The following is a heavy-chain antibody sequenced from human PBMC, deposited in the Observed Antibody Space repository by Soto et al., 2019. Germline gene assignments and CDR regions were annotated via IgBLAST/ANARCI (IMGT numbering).Heavy chain of an antibody. V-gene: IGHV4-30-4*01. CDR1: GGSISSGDYY. CDR3: ARHDLTGTTSFDY. Sequence: SETLSLTCTVSGGSISSGDYYWSWIRQPPGKGLEWIGYIYYSGSTYYNPSLKSRVTISVDTSKNQFSLKLSSVTAADTAVYYCARHDLTGTTSFDYWGQGTLVTVSS. J-gene: IGHJ4*02. CDR2: IYYSGST. D-gene: IGHD1-20*01.